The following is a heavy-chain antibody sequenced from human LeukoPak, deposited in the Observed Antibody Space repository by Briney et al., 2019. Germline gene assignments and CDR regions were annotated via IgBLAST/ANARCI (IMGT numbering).Heavy chain of an antibody. V-gene: IGHV4-59*01. J-gene: IGHJ4*02. CDR2: IYYSGST. Sequence: SETLSLTCTVSGGSTSSYYWSWTRQPPGKGLGWIGYIYYSGSTNYNPSLKSRVTISVDTSKNQFSLKLSSVTAADTAVYYCARERGGDYDYYFDYWGQGTLVTVSS. D-gene: IGHD4-17*01. CDR3: ARERGGDYDYYFDY. CDR1: GGSTSSYY.